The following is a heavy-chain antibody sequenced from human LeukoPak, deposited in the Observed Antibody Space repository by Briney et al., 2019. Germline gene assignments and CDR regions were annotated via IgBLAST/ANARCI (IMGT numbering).Heavy chain of an antibody. CDR2: IYSGGST. CDR3: ATTLCSSSWYGSPDVGDAFDI. D-gene: IGHD6-13*01. J-gene: IGHJ3*02. V-gene: IGHV3-53*01. Sequence: GGSLRLSCAASGFTVSSNYMSWVRQAPGKGLEWVSVIYSGGSTYYADSVKGRFTISRDNSKNTLYLQMNSLRAEDTAVYYCATTLCSSSWYGSPDVGDAFDIWGQGTMVTVSS. CDR1: GFTVSSNY.